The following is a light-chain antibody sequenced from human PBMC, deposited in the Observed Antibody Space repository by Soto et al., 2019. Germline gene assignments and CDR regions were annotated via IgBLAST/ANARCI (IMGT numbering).Light chain of an antibody. CDR2: WAS. V-gene: IGKV4-1*01. CDR1: QSVLYSSNNKNY. Sequence: IVMTQSPDSLAVSLGERATINCKSSQSVLYSSNNKNYLAWYQQKPGQPPKLLIYWASTRESGVPDRFSGSGSGTDFTLTISSLQAEDVAVYYCQQYYSTSYMYTFGQGTKLEIK. CDR3: QQYYSTSYMYT. J-gene: IGKJ2*01.